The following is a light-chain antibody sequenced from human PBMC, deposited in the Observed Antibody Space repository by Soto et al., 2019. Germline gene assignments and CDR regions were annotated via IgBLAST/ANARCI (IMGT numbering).Light chain of an antibody. CDR3: QQYGSSPPVT. J-gene: IGKJ5*01. CDR1: QSVSSSF. Sequence: EIVLTQSPGTLSLSPGERATLSCRASQSVSSSFLAWYQQKPGQAPRLLIYGASTRATDIPDRFSGSGSGSDFTLTISRLEPEDFVVYSCQQYGSSPPVTFGQGTRLEIK. CDR2: GAS. V-gene: IGKV3-20*01.